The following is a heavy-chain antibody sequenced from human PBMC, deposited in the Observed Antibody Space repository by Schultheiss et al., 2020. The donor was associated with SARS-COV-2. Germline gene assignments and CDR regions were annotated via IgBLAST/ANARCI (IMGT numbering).Heavy chain of an antibody. CDR1: GGSISSGSYY. V-gene: IGHV4-61*02. CDR2: IYTSGST. Sequence: SETLSLTCTVSGGSISSGSYYWSWIRQPAGKGLEWIGRIYTSGSTNYNPSLKSRVTMSVDTSKNQFSLKLSSVTAADTAVYYCARGLILTGYDTRLVFGMDVWGQGTTVTVSS. CDR3: ARGLILTGYDTRLVFGMDV. D-gene: IGHD3-9*01. J-gene: IGHJ6*02.